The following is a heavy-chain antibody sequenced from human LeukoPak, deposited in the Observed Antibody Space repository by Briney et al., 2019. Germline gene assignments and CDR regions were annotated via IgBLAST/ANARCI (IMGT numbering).Heavy chain of an antibody. CDR1: GFTFSTHW. J-gene: IGHJ4*02. CDR2: INSDGSRT. D-gene: IGHD1-26*01. V-gene: IGHV3-74*01. Sequence: GGSLRLSCAASGFTFSTHWMHWVRQAPGKGLVWVSRINSDGSRTTYADPVKGRFTISRDDAKHTLYLQMNSLTVEDTAVYYCVKSMGVNDNWGQGTLVTVSS. CDR3: VKSMGVNDN.